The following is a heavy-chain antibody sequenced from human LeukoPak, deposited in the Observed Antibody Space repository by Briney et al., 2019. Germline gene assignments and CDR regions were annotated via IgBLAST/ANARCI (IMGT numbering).Heavy chain of an antibody. CDR1: GGSISSYY. V-gene: IGHV4-59*01. Sequence: SETLSLTCTVSGGSISSYYWSWIRQPPGKGLEWIGYIYYSGSTNYNPSLKSRVTISVDTSKNQFSLKLSSVTAADTAVYYCARDRRRTSIAVGAFDIWGQGTMVTVSS. CDR2: IYYSGST. CDR3: ARDRRRTSIAVGAFDI. D-gene: IGHD6-19*01. J-gene: IGHJ3*02.